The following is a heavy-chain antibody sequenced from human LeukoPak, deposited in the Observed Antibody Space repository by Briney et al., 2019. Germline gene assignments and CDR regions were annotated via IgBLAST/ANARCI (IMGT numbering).Heavy chain of an antibody. CDR1: GGSISSYY. V-gene: IGHV4-59*08. J-gene: IGHJ5*02. D-gene: IGHD3-3*01. Sequence: PSETLSLTCTVSGGSISSYYWSWIRQPPGKGLEWIGYIYYSGSTNYNPSLKSRVTISVDTSKDQFSLKLSSVIAADTAVYYCARQATYYDFWSGDRNASNWFDPWGQGTLVTVSS. CDR3: ARQATYYDFWSGDRNASNWFDP. CDR2: IYYSGST.